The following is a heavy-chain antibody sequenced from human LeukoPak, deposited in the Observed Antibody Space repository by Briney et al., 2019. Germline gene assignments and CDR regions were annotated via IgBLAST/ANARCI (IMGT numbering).Heavy chain of an antibody. CDR3: ASGTMVRGGHYYYGMDV. V-gene: IGHV6-1*01. CDR1: GDSVSSNSAA. Sequence: SQTLSLTCAISGDSVSSNSAAWNWIRQSPSRGLEWLGRTYYRSKWYNDYAIFVKSRITINPDTSKNQFSLQLNSVTPEDTAVYYCASGTMVRGGHYYYGMDVWGQGTRSPSP. J-gene: IGHJ6*02. D-gene: IGHD3-10*01. CDR2: TYYRSKWYN.